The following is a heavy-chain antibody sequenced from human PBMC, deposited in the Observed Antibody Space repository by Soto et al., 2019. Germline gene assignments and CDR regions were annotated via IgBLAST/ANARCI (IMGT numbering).Heavy chain of an antibody. CDR2: ISGSGSNK. V-gene: IGHV3-23*01. J-gene: IGHJ3*02. CDR1: GFTFSSYA. CDR3: AKLWFGELLGSAFDI. Sequence: GGSLRLSCAASGFTFSSYAIHWVRQAPGKGLEWVAAISGSGSNKYYADSVKGRFTISRDNSKNTLYLQMNSLRAEDTAVYYCAKLWFGELLGSAFDIWGQGTMVTVSS. D-gene: IGHD3-10*01.